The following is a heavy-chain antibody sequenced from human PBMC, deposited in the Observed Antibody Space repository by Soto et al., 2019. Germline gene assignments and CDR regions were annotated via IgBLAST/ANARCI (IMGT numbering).Heavy chain of an antibody. CDR2: IYYSGST. V-gene: IGHV4-39*01. CDR3: ARPPANCSSTSCFTYYYYYYMDV. Sequence: SETLSLTCTVSGGSISSSSYYWGWIRQPPGKGLEWIGSIYYSGSTYYNPSLKSRVTISVDTSKNQFSLKLSSVTAADTAVYYCARPPANCSSTSCFTYYYYYYMDVWGKGTTVTVSS. D-gene: IGHD2-2*02. CDR1: GGSISSSSYY. J-gene: IGHJ6*03.